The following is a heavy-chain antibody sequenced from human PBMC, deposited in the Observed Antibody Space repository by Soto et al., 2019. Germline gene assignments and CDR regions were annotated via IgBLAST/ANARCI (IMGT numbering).Heavy chain of an antibody. D-gene: IGHD2-8*01. CDR2: ISSSSSYI. CDR3: ARGRDCTNGVCYRSCPDY. Sequence: EVQLVESGGGLVKPGGSLRFSCAASGFTFSSYSMNWVRQAPGKGLEWVSSISSSSSYIYYADSVKGRFTISRDNAKNSLYLQMNSLRAEDTAVYYCARGRDCTNGVCYRSCPDYWGQGTLVTVSS. J-gene: IGHJ4*02. CDR1: GFTFSSYS. V-gene: IGHV3-21*01.